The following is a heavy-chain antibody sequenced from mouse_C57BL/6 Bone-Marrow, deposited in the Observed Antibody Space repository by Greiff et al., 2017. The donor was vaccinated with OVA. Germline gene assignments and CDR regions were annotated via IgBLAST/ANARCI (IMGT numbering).Heavy chain of an antibody. Sequence: VQLVESGPELVKPGASVKLSCKASGYTFTSYEINWGKQGPGQGLEWIGWIYPRDGSTKYNEKFKGKATLTVDTSSSTAYMELHSLTSEDSAVYFCARRRGLGYWGQGTTLTVSS. J-gene: IGHJ2*01. CDR1: GYTFTSYE. CDR2: IYPRDGST. D-gene: IGHD2-4*01. CDR3: ARRRGLGY. V-gene: IGHV1-85*01.